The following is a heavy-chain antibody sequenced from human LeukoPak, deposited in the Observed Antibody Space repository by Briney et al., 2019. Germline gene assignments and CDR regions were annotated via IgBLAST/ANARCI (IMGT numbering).Heavy chain of an antibody. V-gene: IGHV3-23*01. Sequence: GGSLRLSCAASGFTFSSYAMSWVRQTPGKGLEWVSLISGSGGSTYYADSVKGRFTISRDNSKNTLYLQMNSLRAEDTAVYFYAKGYCASATCYARFEYWGQGTLVTVSS. CDR3: AKGYCASATCYARFEY. D-gene: IGHD2-2*01. CDR2: ISGSGGST. CDR1: GFTFSSYA. J-gene: IGHJ4*02.